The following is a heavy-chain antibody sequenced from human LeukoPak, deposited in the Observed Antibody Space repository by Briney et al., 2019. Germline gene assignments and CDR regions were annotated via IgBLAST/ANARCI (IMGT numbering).Heavy chain of an antibody. CDR3: ARSSTTMTTRYFDL. CDR1: GFTLDDYG. J-gene: IGHJ2*01. V-gene: IGHV3-20*04. D-gene: IGHD4-17*01. CDR2: ITWNGANT. Sequence: PGGSLRLSCAASGFTLDDYGMNWVRQAPGKGLEWVSTITWNGANTGYADSVKGRFTISRDNAKSYLSLQMNSLSPEDTAFYYCARSSTTMTTRYFDLWGRGTLVTVSS.